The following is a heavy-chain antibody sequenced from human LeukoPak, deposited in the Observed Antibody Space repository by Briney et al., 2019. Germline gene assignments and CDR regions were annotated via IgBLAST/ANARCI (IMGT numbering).Heavy chain of an antibody. Sequence: ASVKVSCKASGYTFTGYYMHWVRQAPGQGLEWMGWINPNSGGTNYAQKFQGRVTMTRDTSISTAYMELSRLRSDDTAVYYCARMSSYDILTGYFTGFDPWGQGTLVTVSS. CDR1: GYTFTGYY. J-gene: IGHJ5*02. CDR3: ARMSSYDILTGYFTGFDP. D-gene: IGHD3-9*01. V-gene: IGHV1-2*02. CDR2: INPNSGGT.